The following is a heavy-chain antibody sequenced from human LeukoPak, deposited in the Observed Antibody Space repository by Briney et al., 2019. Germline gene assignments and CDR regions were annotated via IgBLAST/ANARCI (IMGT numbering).Heavy chain of an antibody. V-gene: IGHV3-73*01. CDR1: GFTFSGSA. J-gene: IGHJ6*02. CDR2: IRSRANSYVT. CDR3: WRGPPPYYYYGMDV. Sequence: PGGSLKLSCAASGFTFSGSAMHWVRQTSGNGLEWLGRIRSRANSYVTVYAASVEGRFTISRDDSINTAYLQMNGLKTEDTAVYYCWRGPPPYYYYGMDVWGQGTTVTVSS.